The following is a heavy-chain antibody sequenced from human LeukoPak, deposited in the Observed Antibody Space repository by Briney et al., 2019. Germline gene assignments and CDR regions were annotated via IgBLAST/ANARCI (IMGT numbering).Heavy chain of an antibody. J-gene: IGHJ6*03. V-gene: IGHV3-23*01. D-gene: IGHD3-16*02. CDR2: ISGSGGST. CDR1: GFTFSSYA. Sequence: GGSLRLSCAASGFTFSSYAMSWVRQAPGKGLEWVSAISGSGGSTYYADSVKGRFTISRDNAKNSLYLQMNSLRAEDTAVYYCARVSLTYYYYMDVWGKGTTVTVSS. CDR3: ARVSLTYYYYMDV.